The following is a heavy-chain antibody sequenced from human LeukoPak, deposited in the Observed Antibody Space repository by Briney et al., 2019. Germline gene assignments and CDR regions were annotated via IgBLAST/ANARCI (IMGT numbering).Heavy chain of an antibody. J-gene: IGHJ4*02. CDR3: ARDQVECTGGTCQSRVGFDF. V-gene: IGHV4-31*03. CDR1: GDSISNGVKY. D-gene: IGHD2-8*02. CDR2: IYHSGRS. Sequence: PSETLSLTCTVSGDSISNGVKYWSWIRQHPGRGLEWIGYIYHSGRSYYNPSLKSRTTMSVDTSKNQFSLNLSSVTAADTAVYYCARDQVECTGGTCQSRVGFDFWGQGTLVTVSS.